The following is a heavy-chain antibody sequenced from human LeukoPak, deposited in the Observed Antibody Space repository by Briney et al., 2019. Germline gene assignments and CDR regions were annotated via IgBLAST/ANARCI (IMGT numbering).Heavy chain of an antibody. V-gene: IGHV3-64*02. CDR1: GFTFSNFA. Sequence: PGGPLRLSCAASGFTFSNFAMHWVRQTPGKGLEYVSSISRAGQSIYYADSVRGRFTISRDNSKNTLFLQMGSLRIDDMALYYCARGGTDSTDALDIWGPGTMVTVSS. CDR3: ARGGTDSTDALDI. CDR2: ISRAGQSI. D-gene: IGHD5/OR15-5a*01. J-gene: IGHJ3*02.